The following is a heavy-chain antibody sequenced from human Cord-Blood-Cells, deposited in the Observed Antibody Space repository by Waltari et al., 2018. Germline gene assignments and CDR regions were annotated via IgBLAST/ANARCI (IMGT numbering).Heavy chain of an antibody. D-gene: IGHD2-2*01. CDR2: INHSGST. CDR3: ARRDCSSTSCYWYFDL. Sequence: QVQLQQWGAGLLKPSETLSLTCAVYGGSFSGYYWSWIRQPPGKGLEWFGEINHSGSTNYNPSLKSRVTMSVDTSKNQFSLRLSCVTAADHAVYYCARRDCSSTSCYWYFDLWGRGTLVTVSS. V-gene: IGHV4-34*01. J-gene: IGHJ2*01. CDR1: GGSFSGYY.